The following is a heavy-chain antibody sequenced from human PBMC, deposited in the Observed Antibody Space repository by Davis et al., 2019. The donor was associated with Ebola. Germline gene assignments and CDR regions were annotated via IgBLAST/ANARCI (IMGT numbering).Heavy chain of an antibody. D-gene: IGHD3-16*02. V-gene: IGHV1-18*04. CDR1: GYTFTSYG. Sequence: ASVKVSCKASGYTFTSYGITWVRQAPGQGLEWMGWINPHNGNTNYAQNVQGRVTMTTDTSTSTAYMELRSLRSDDTAVYYCARDHKFMITFGGVIGIEYWGQGTLVTVSS. CDR2: INPHNGNT. J-gene: IGHJ4*02. CDR3: ARDHKFMITFGGVIGIEY.